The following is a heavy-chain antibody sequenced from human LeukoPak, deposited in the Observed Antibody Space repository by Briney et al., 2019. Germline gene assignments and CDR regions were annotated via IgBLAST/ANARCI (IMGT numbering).Heavy chain of an antibody. CDR3: AKFGTMVLDY. J-gene: IGHJ4*02. CDR2: ISGSGGST. V-gene: IGHV3-23*01. D-gene: IGHD3-10*01. CDR1: GFTFSSYA. Sequence: GSLRLSCAASGFTFSSYAMSWVRQAPGKGLEWVSAISGSGGSTYYPDSVKGRFTISRYNSKNTLYLQMNRLRAEETAVYYCAKFGTMVLDYWGQGTLVTVSS.